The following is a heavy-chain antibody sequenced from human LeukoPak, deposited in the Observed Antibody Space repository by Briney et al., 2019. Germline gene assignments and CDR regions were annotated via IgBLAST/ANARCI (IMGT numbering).Heavy chain of an antibody. D-gene: IGHD6-19*01. J-gene: IGHJ3*02. Sequence: ASVKVSCKASGYTFTGYYMHWVRQAPGQGLEWMGWINPNSGGTNYAQKFQGRVTMTRDTSISTAYMGLSRLRSDDTAVYYCARAGIAVAGTTLDAFDIWGQGTMVTVSS. CDR3: ARAGIAVAGTTLDAFDI. V-gene: IGHV1-2*02. CDR1: GYTFTGYY. CDR2: INPNSGGT.